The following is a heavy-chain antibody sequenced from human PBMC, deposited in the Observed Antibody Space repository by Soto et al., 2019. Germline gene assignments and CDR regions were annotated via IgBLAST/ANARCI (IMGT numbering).Heavy chain of an antibody. Sequence: EVQLLESGGGLVQPGGSLRLSCAASGFTFSSYAMSWVRQAPGKGLEWVSPISGSGVNAYYADSVKGRFSISRDNSKNTLRLQMISPRADDTAVYYCAKDGASGSYPPYYYFAMDVWGQGTTVTVSS. CDR3: AKDGASGSYPPYYYFAMDV. J-gene: IGHJ6*02. D-gene: IGHD1-26*01. V-gene: IGHV3-23*01. CDR1: GFTFSSYA. CDR2: ISGSGVNA.